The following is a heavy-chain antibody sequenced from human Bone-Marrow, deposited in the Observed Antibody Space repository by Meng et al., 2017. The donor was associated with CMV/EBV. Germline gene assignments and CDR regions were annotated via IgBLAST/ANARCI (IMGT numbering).Heavy chain of an antibody. J-gene: IGHJ4*02. D-gene: IGHD3-16*01. Sequence: GESLKISCAASGFTVSSNYMSWVRQAPGKGLEWVANINKDGSETYHVDSVEGRFTVSRDNAKSSLYLQMNRLRAEDTAVYYCSRGFGGFDYWGQGVLVTVSS. CDR1: GFTVSSNY. CDR3: SRGFGGFDY. CDR2: INKDGSET. V-gene: IGHV3-7*01.